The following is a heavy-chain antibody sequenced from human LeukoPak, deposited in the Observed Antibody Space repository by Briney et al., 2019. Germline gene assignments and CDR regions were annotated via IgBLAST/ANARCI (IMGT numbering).Heavy chain of an antibody. J-gene: IGHJ4*02. V-gene: IGHV3-23*01. CDR1: GFTFSSYA. CDR2: ISGSGGST. Sequence: GGSLRLSCAASGFTFSSYAMSWVRQAPGKGLEWVSAISGSGGSTCYADSVKGRFTISRDNSKNTLYLQMNGLRAEDTAVYYCAKDPENYYDSSGYHYWGQGALVTVSS. CDR3: AKDPENYYDSSGYHY. D-gene: IGHD3-22*01.